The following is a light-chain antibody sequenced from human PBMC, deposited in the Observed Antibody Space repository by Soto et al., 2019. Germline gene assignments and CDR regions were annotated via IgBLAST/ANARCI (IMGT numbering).Light chain of an antibody. CDR2: KAS. J-gene: IGKJ2*01. CDR1: QTISSW. CDR3: QQSNT. V-gene: IGKV1-5*03. Sequence: DIQMTQSPSTLSASIGDTVTITCRASQTISSWLAWYQQKPGKAPKLLIYKASILESGVPSRFSGSGSGTEFTLTISSLQPDDFATYYCQQSNTFGQGTKLEIK.